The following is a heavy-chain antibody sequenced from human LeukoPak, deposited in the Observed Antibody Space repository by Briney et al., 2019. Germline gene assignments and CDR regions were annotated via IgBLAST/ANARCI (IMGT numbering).Heavy chain of an antibody. CDR1: GGSISSYY. V-gene: IGHV4-59*01. CDR3: ARGPPRGDSSGYFPYFQH. Sequence: PSETLSLTCPVSGGSISSYYWSWIRQPPGKGREWIGYIYYSGSTNYNPSLKSRVTISVDTSKNQFSLKLSSVTAADTAVYYCARGPPRGDSSGYFPYFQHWGQGTLVTVSS. CDR2: IYYSGST. J-gene: IGHJ1*01. D-gene: IGHD3-22*01.